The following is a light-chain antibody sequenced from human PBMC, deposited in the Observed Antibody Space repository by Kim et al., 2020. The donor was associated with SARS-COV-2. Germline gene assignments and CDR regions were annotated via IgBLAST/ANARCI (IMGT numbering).Light chain of an antibody. Sequence: SVSTGERATLSCRASQSVSSNLAWYQQRPGQAPRLLIHGASTRATGVPARFSGSGSGTEFTLTISSLQSEDFAVYYCQQYSDWPRAFGQGTKLEI. CDR1: QSVSSN. J-gene: IGKJ2*01. CDR2: GAS. CDR3: QQYSDWPRA. V-gene: IGKV3-15*01.